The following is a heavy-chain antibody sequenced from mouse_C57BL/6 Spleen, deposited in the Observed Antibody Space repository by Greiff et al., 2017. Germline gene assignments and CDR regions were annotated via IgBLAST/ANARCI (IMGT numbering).Heavy chain of an antibody. CDR1: GYTFTSYW. CDR2: IHPHSGST. CDR3: ARRYYYGSSYWYFDV. D-gene: IGHD1-1*01. Sequence: QVQLQQPGAELVKPGASVKLSCKASGYTFTSYWMHWVKQRPGHGLEWIGMIHPHSGSTNYNEKFKSKDTLTVDKSSSTAYMQLISLTSEDSAVYYCARRYYYGSSYWYFDVWGTGTTVTGSS. J-gene: IGHJ1*03. V-gene: IGHV1-64*01.